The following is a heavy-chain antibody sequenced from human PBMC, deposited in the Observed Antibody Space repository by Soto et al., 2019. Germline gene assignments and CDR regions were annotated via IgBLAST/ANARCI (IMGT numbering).Heavy chain of an antibody. Sequence: GCSLRLCFASCGFTVSSYAMSWVRQAPGKGLEWASAISGSGGSTYYADSVKGRFTISRDNSKNTLYLQMNSLRAEDTAVYYCIGEVRNFDLWGRGTLVTVSS. CDR1: GFTVSSYA. V-gene: IGHV3-23*01. J-gene: IGHJ2*01. CDR3: IGEVRNFDL. CDR2: ISGSGGST.